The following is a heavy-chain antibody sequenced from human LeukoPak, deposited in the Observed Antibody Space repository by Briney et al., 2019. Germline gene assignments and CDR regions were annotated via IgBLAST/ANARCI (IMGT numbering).Heavy chain of an antibody. CDR3: ARDRRGQWLGYWYFDL. J-gene: IGHJ2*01. CDR1: GFTVSSNY. Sequence: GGSLRLSCAAPGFTVSSNYMSWVRQAPGKGLEWVSVIYSGGSTYYADSVKGRFTISRDNSKNTLYLQMNSLRAEDTAVYYCARDRRGQWLGYWYFDLWGRGTLVTVSS. CDR2: IYSGGST. D-gene: IGHD6-19*01. V-gene: IGHV3-53*01.